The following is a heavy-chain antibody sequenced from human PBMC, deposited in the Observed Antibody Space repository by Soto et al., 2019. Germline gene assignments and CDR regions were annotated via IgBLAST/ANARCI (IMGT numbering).Heavy chain of an antibody. Sequence: PSETLSLTCAVSGGSISSGGYSWSWIRQPPGKGLEWIGYIYHSGSTYYNPSLKSRVTISVDRSKNQFSLKLSSVTAADTAVYYCARAIYASASYYDYWGQGTLVTVSS. D-gene: IGHD3-10*01. V-gene: IGHV4-30-2*01. CDR2: IYHSGST. CDR3: ARAIYASASYYDY. J-gene: IGHJ4*02. CDR1: GGSISSGGYS.